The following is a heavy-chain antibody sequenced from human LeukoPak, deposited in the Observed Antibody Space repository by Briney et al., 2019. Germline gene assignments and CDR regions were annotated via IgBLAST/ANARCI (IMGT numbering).Heavy chain of an antibody. CDR1: GYTFTSYY. J-gene: IGHJ4*02. Sequence: ASVKVSCKASGYTFTSYYMHWVRQAPGQGLEWMGIINPSGGSTSYAQKFQGRVTMTRDTSTSTVYMELSSLRSEDTAVYYCARDTRTIVALFLFDYWGQGTLVTVSS. D-gene: IGHD2-21*01. V-gene: IGHV1-46*01. CDR3: ARDTRTIVALFLFDY. CDR2: INPSGGST.